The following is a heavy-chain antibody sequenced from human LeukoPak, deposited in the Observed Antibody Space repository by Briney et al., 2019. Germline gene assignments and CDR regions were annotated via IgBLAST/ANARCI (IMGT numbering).Heavy chain of an antibody. CDR2: ISGSGGST. V-gene: IGHV3-23*01. Sequence: PGGSLRLSRAASGFTFSSYAMSWVRQAPGKGLEWVSAISGSGGSTYYADSVKGRFTISRDNSKNTLYLQMNSLRAEDTAVYYCAKSRLGVRGVPEGIFDYWGQGTLVTVSS. D-gene: IGHD3-10*01. CDR1: GFTFSSYA. J-gene: IGHJ4*02. CDR3: AKSRLGVRGVPEGIFDY.